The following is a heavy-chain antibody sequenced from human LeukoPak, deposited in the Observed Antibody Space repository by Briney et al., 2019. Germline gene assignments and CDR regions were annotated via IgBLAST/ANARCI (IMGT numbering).Heavy chain of an antibody. CDR3: TTRIPLVYVVAFDI. V-gene: IGHV3-15*01. CDR1: GFTFSNAW. J-gene: IGHJ3*02. D-gene: IGHD2-21*01. Sequence: PGGSLRLSCAASGFTFSNAWMSWVRQAPGKGLEWVGRIKRKTDGGTTDYAAPVKGRFTISRDDSKNTLYLQMNSLKTEDTAVYYCTTRIPLVYVVAFDIWGQGTMVTVSS. CDR2: IKRKTDGGTT.